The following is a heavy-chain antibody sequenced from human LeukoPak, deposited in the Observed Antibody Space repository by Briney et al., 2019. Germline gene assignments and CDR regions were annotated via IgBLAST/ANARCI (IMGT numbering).Heavy chain of an antibody. Sequence: SETLSLTCAVYGGSFSGYYWSWIRRPPGKGLEWIGEINHSGSTNYNPSLKSRVTISVDTSKNQFSLKLSSVTAADTAVYYCARGSHYDFWSGTNWFDPWGQGTLVTVSS. J-gene: IGHJ5*02. CDR2: INHSGST. V-gene: IGHV4-34*01. D-gene: IGHD3-3*01. CDR1: GGSFSGYY. CDR3: ARGSHYDFWSGTNWFDP.